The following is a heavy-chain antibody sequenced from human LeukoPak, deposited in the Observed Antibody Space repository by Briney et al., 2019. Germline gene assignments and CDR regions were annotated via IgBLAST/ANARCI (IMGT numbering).Heavy chain of an antibody. CDR3: AREGSSTVTGFDY. J-gene: IGHJ4*02. CDR1: GFSISNAW. Sequence: PGGSLRLSCTASGFSISNAWMNWVRQGPGKGLEWVGRIGSKTDGGTTDYAAPVKGRFTISRDNSKNTLYLQMNSLRAEDTAVYYCAREGSSTVTGFDYWGQGTLVTVSS. V-gene: IGHV3-15*07. D-gene: IGHD4-17*01. CDR2: IGSKTDGGTT.